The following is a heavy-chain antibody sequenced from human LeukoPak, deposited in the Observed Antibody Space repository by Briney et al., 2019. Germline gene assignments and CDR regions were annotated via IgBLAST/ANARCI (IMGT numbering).Heavy chain of an antibody. CDR1: GGSISSYY. CDR3: ARRYYYGSGRSRNSYYFDY. D-gene: IGHD3-10*01. J-gene: IGHJ4*02. Sequence: PSETLSLTCTVSGGSISSYYWSWIRQPPGKGLEWIGYIYYSGSTNYNPSLKSRVTISVDTSKNQFSLKLSSVTAADTAVYYCARRYYYGSGRSRNSYYFDYWGQGTLVTVSS. V-gene: IGHV4-59*12. CDR2: IYYSGST.